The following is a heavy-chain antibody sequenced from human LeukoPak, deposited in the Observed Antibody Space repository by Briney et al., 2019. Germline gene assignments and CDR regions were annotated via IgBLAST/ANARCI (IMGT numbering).Heavy chain of an antibody. CDR3: AAESIIVGAANFDY. V-gene: IGHV1-58*01. CDR2: IVVGSGNT. J-gene: IGHJ4*02. D-gene: IGHD1-26*01. CDR1: GFTFTSSA. Sequence: SVKVSCKASGFTFTSSAVQWVRQARGQRLEWIGWIVVGSGNTNYAQKFQERVTITRDMSTSTAYMELSSLRSEDTAVYYCAAESIIVGAANFDYWGQGTLVTVSS.